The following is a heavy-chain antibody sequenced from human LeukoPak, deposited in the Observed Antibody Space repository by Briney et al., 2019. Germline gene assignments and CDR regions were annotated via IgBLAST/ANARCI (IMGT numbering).Heavy chain of an antibody. CDR1: EFSVGSNY. V-gene: IGHV3-66*01. CDR3: AKTDLYYYDSSAQSPLDY. Sequence: GGSLRLSCAVSEFSVGSNYTTWVRQAPGKGLEWVSLIYSGGSTYYADSVKGRFTISRDNSKNTLYLQMNSLRVEDTAVYYCAKTDLYYYDSSAQSPLDYWGQGTLVTVSS. D-gene: IGHD3-22*01. J-gene: IGHJ4*02. CDR2: IYSGGST.